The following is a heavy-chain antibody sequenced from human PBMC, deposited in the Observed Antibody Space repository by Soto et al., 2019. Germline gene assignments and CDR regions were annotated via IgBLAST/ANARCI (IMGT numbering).Heavy chain of an antibody. V-gene: IGHV1-69*08. CDR3: AREDRDRETGLVPAAIDGMDV. Sequence: QVQLVQSGAEVKKPGSSVKVSCKASGGTFSRYSITWVRQAPGHGLEWRGRIIPIFGIASYAQKFQGRVTITAEESNSTAYMELSSLRSDDTAVYYCAREDRDRETGLVPAAIDGMDVWGQGTTVTVSS. CDR2: IIPIFGIA. CDR1: GGTFSRYS. J-gene: IGHJ6*02. D-gene: IGHD2-2*01.